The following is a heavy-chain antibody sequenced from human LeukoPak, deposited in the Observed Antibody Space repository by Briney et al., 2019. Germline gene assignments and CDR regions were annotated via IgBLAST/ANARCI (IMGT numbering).Heavy chain of an antibody. CDR2: IKQDGSEK. CDR1: VFTFSSHW. Sequence: GGSLRLSCAASVFTFSSHWMTWVRQAPGKGLEWVANIKQDGSEKYYVDSVKGRFTISRDNAKNSLYLQMNSLGAEDTAVYYCARRGASSSWAHFDYWGQGTLVTVSS. CDR3: ARRGASSSWAHFDY. J-gene: IGHJ4*02. V-gene: IGHV3-7*05. D-gene: IGHD6-13*01.